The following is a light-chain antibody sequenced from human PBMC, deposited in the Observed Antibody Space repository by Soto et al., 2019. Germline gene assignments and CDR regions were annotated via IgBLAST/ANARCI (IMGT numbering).Light chain of an antibody. CDR1: SSDVGGYNH. V-gene: IGLV2-14*01. CDR2: EVN. CDR3: NSYTSSGTFWV. Sequence: QSALTQPASVSGSPGQSITITCTGTSSDVGGYNHVSWYQQHPGKVPKVMIYEVNNRPSGVSNRFSGSKSGNTASLTISGLQAEDEADYYCNSYTSSGTFWVFGGGTQLTVL. J-gene: IGLJ3*02.